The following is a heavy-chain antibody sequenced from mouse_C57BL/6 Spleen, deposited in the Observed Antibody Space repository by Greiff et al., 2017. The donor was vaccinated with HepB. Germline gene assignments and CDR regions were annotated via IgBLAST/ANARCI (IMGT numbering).Heavy chain of an antibody. CDR3: ARSYSTDY. CDR1: GFTFTDYY. Sequence: EVKVVESGGGLVQPGGSLSLSCAASGFTFTDYYMSWVRQPPGKALEWLGFIRNKANGYTTEYIASVKGRLTISRDNSQSILYLQMNALRAEDSATYYCARSYSTDYWGQGTTLTVSS. D-gene: IGHD2-5*01. J-gene: IGHJ2*01. V-gene: IGHV7-3*01. CDR2: IRNKANGYTT.